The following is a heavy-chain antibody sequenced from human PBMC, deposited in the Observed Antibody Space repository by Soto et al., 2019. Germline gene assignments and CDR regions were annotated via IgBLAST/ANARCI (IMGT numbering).Heavy chain of an antibody. D-gene: IGHD3-3*01. V-gene: IGHV3-30*04. Sequence: PGGSRRLSCAASGFTFSSYCMHWVRQAPGKGLEWVAVISYDGTNKYYADYVRGRFTISRDNSKNTLSLQMNSLRTEDTAVYYCTRGGVWGFLQWPYYYAMDVWVQGTTVTVSS. J-gene: IGHJ6*02. CDR3: TRGGVWGFLQWPYYYAMDV. CDR2: ISYDGTNK. CDR1: GFTFSSYC.